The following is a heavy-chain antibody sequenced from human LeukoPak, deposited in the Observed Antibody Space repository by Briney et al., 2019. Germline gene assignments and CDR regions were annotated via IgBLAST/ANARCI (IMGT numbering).Heavy chain of an antibody. V-gene: IGHV3-74*01. CDR1: GFTFSSYV. Sequence: SGGSLRLSCETAGFTFSSYVMHWVRRTPGKGLVWVSRISHDGIISYADSVQGRFTISRDNSKSTLCLQMNSLRAEDTAVYYCAKQLGYCSDGSCYFPYWGQGTLVTVSS. CDR2: ISHDGII. J-gene: IGHJ4*02. CDR3: AKQLGYCSDGSCYFPY. D-gene: IGHD2-15*01.